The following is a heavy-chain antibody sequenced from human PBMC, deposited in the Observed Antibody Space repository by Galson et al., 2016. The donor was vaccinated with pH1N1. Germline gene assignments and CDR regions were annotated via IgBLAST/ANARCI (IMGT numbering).Heavy chain of an antibody. J-gene: IGHJ3*01. CDR3: AHIVPHRSTDVGVVFVDGAVDV. D-gene: IGHD3-3*01. V-gene: IGHV2-5*02. CDR1: GFSLTTTGVG. CDR2: IYWDDDK. Sequence: PALVKPTQTLTLTCTFSGFSLTTTGVGVGWIRQPPGKALEWLAVIYWDDDKRYSPSLKSRLTITKDTSKNQVVLTMTNMYPVDTATYYCAHIVPHRSTDVGVVFVDGAVDVWGQATMVTVSS.